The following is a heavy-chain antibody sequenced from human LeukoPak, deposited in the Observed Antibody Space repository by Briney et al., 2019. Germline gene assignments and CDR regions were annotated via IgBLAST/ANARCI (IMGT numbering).Heavy chain of an antibody. Sequence: GGSLRLSCAVSGLTVSNVWMNWVRQAPGKGLEWVGRIKSKKDGGTTEFAAPVRGRFTISRDDSQNTLYLQMNSLTSDDTAVYYCITPLPYSAQGGQGTLVTVSS. D-gene: IGHD2-21*01. CDR3: ITPLPYSAQ. J-gene: IGHJ4*02. V-gene: IGHV3-15*07. CDR2: IKSKKDGGTT. CDR1: GLTVSNVW.